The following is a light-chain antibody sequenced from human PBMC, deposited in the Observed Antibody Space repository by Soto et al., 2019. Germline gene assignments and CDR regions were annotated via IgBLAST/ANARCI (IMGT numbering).Light chain of an antibody. CDR2: LEGSGSY. Sequence: QLVLTQSSSASASLGSSVKLTCTLSSWHSSYIIAWHQQQPGKAPRYLIKLEGSGSYNKGSGVPDRFSGSSSGADRYLTISNLQFEDEADYYCETWDSNTRVFGGGTKLTVL. CDR1: SWHSSYI. J-gene: IGLJ3*02. V-gene: IGLV4-60*02. CDR3: ETWDSNTRV.